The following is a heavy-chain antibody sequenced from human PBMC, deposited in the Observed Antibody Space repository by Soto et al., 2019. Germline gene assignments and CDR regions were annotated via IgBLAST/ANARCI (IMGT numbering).Heavy chain of an antibody. Sequence: TGGSLRLSCAASGFTFSNAWINWVRQAPGKGLEWVGRVKSKNDGGTTDFAAPVKGRFAISRDDSKNMVYLEMNSLQIEDTAIYYCTTDSYITSIIVRFDYWGHGTLVTVSS. CDR2: VKSKNDGGTT. D-gene: IGHD3-22*01. CDR1: GFTFSNAW. J-gene: IGHJ4*01. V-gene: IGHV3-15*07. CDR3: TTDSYITSIIVRFDY.